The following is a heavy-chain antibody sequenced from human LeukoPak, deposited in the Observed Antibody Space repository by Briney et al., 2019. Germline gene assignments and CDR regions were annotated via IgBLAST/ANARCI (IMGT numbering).Heavy chain of an antibody. CDR2: IYYSGST. CDR1: GGSISSYY. Sequence: TSETLSLTCTVSGGSISSYYWSWIRQPPGKGLEWIGYIYYSGSTNYNPSLKSRVTISVDTSKNQFSLKLSSVTAADTAVYYCARDGKSLGAAAGDYWGQGTLVTVSS. V-gene: IGHV4-59*12. CDR3: ARDGKSLGAAAGDY. J-gene: IGHJ4*02. D-gene: IGHD6-13*01.